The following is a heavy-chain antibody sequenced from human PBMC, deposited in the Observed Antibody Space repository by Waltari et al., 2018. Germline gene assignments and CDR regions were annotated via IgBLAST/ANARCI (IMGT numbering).Heavy chain of an antibody. V-gene: IGHV3-53*01. Sequence: EVQLVESGGDLIQPGGSLRLSCAASGLVVSRSFVDWVRQAPGQGLEWVSMLYSGGDTHFADSVKGRFTISRDDSRNTVYLQMNSLRAEDAALYYCASGTATVSFELWGQGTQVTVSS. CDR2: LYSGGDT. CDR3: ASGTATVSFEL. J-gene: IGHJ4*02. D-gene: IGHD1-1*01. CDR1: GLVVSRSF.